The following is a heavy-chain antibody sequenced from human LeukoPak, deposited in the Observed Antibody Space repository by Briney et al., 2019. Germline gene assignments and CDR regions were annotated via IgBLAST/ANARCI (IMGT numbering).Heavy chain of an antibody. D-gene: IGHD3-10*01. CDR2: INDSGST. V-gene: IGHV4-59*01. CDR1: GCSISGYY. CDR3: ASGGFGKSTYYYYGMDV. J-gene: IGHJ6*01. Sequence: SETLSLTCSVSGCSISGYYWTWVRQPPGKGLEWVGCINDSGSTNYSPSLKSRVAISLDTSKNQFSLRLRSVTAADTAVYYCASGGFGKSTYYYYGMDVWEHGTTVSVYS.